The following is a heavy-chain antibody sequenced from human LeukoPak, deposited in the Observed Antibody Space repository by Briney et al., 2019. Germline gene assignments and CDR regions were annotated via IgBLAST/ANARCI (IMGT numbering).Heavy chain of an antibody. CDR2: ISGSGGST. CDR3: ARDGVPYYDFWSGYVYYYYGMDV. D-gene: IGHD3-3*01. Sequence: GGSLRLCCAASGFTFSSYAMSWVRQAPGKGLEWVSAISGSGGSTYYADSVKGRFTISRDNSKNTLYLQMNSLRAEDTAVYYCARDGVPYYDFWSGYVYYYYGMDVWGQGTTVTVSS. CDR1: GFTFSSYA. J-gene: IGHJ6*02. V-gene: IGHV3-23*01.